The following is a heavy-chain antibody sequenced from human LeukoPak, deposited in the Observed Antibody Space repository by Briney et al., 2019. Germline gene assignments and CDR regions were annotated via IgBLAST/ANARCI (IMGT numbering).Heavy chain of an antibody. Sequence: GGSLRLSCAASGFTFSSYAMSWVRQAPGKGLEWVSAISGSGGSTYYADSVKGRFTISRDNSKNTLYLQMNSLRAEDTAVYYCAKGLWYSSGWYYFDYWGQGTLVTVSS. CDR2: ISGSGGST. V-gene: IGHV3-23*01. J-gene: IGHJ4*02. CDR3: AKGLWYSSGWYYFDY. CDR1: GFTFSSYA. D-gene: IGHD6-19*01.